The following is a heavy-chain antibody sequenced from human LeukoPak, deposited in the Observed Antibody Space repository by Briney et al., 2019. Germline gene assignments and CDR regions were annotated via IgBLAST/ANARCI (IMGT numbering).Heavy chain of an antibody. CDR2: INPNSGGT. J-gene: IGHJ3*02. CDR3: ARNIWFGESADAFDI. D-gene: IGHD3-10*01. CDR1: GFTFTGYY. Sequence: ASVKVSCKASGFTFTGYYMHWVRQAPGQGLEWMGWINPNSGGTNYAQKFQGRVTMTRDKSIRTAYMELSRLTSDDTAVYYCARNIWFGESADAFDIWGQGTMVTVSS. V-gene: IGHV1-2*02.